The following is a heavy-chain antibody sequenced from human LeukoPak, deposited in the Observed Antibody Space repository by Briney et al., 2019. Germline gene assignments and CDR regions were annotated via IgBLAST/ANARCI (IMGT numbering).Heavy chain of an antibody. J-gene: IGHJ2*01. V-gene: IGHV3-64D*09. CDR3: VKLAAPGAIWYFDL. CDR2: ISSNGGST. D-gene: IGHD3-10*01. Sequence: GGPLRLSCSASGFTFSNYAMHWVRQAPGKGLKDVSGISSNGGSTYYADSVRDRFTISRDNSKNTLYLQMSSLRTEDTAMYYCVKLAAPGAIWYFDLWGRGTLVTVSS. CDR1: GFTFSNYA.